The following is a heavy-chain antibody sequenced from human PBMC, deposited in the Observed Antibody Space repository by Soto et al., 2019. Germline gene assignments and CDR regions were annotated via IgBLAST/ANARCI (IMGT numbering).Heavy chain of an antibody. J-gene: IGHJ4*02. CDR3: AKEADISGYYPDY. CDR1: GFTFSSYA. V-gene: IGHV3-23*01. CDR2: ISGSGGST. D-gene: IGHD3-22*01. Sequence: GVSLRLSCAASGFTFSSYAMSWVRQAPGKGLEWVSVISGSGGSTHYADSVKGRSTISRDNSKNTLHLQVNSLRGEDTAVYYCAKEADISGYYPDYWGQGTQVTVSS.